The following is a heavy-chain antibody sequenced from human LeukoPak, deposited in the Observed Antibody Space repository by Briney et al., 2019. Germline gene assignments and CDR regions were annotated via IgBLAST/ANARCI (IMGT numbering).Heavy chain of an antibody. D-gene: IGHD5-24*01. CDR1: GFTFSSYG. J-gene: IGHJ4*02. CDR3: AKDQGRRWLQFWVSPQAHPDPDY. CDR2: ISGSGGTT. V-gene: IGHV3-23*01. Sequence: GGSLRLSCAASGFTFSSYGMSWVRQAPGKGLEWVSAISGSGGTTYYADSVKGRFTISRDNSKNTLYLQMNSLRAEDTAVYYCAKDQGRRWLQFWVSPQAHPDPDYWGQGTLVTVSS.